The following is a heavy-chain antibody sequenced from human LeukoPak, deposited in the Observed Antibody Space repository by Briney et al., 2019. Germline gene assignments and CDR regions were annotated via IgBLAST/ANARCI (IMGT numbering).Heavy chain of an antibody. V-gene: IGHV1-18*01. J-gene: IGHJ3*02. CDR1: GYTFTSYG. Sequence: ASVKVSCKASGYTFTSYGISWVRQAPGQGLEWMGWISAYNGNTNYAQKLQGRVTMTTDTSTSTAYMELRSLRSDDTAVYYCASTPPGIVEDRQALDAFDIWGQGTMVTVSS. CDR2: ISAYNGNT. D-gene: IGHD1-26*01. CDR3: ASTPPGIVEDRQALDAFDI.